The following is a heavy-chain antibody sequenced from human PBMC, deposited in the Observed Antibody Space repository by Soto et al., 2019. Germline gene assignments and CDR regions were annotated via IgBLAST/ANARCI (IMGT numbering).Heavy chain of an antibody. V-gene: IGHV3-23*01. J-gene: IGHJ5*02. CDR3: AELNVVVVAATAGGDWFDP. CDR2: ISGSGGST. Sequence: EVQLLESGGGLVQPGGSLRLSCAASGFTFSSYAMSWVRQAPGKGLEWVSAISGSGGSTYYADSVKGRFTISRDNSKNTLYLQMNSLRAEDTAVYYCAELNVVVVAATAGGDWFDPWGQGTLVTVSS. CDR1: GFTFSSYA. D-gene: IGHD2-15*01.